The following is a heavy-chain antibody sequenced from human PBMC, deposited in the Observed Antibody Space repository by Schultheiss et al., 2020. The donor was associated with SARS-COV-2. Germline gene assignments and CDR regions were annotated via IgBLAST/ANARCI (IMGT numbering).Heavy chain of an antibody. Sequence: SETLSLTCAVYGGSFSGYYWSWIRQPPGKGLEWIGEINHSGSTYYNPSLKSRVTISVDTSKNQFSLKLSSVTAADTAVYYCAREEGYYSNYVRGGYWGQGTLVTVSS. CDR2: INHSGST. CDR3: AREEGYYSNYVRGGY. V-gene: IGHV4-34*01. D-gene: IGHD4-11*01. J-gene: IGHJ4*02. CDR1: GGSFSGYY.